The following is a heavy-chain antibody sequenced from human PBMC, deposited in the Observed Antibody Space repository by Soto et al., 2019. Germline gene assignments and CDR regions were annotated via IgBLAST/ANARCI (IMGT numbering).Heavy chain of an antibody. J-gene: IGHJ6*02. CDR1: GGSISSNSYS. Sequence: SETLSLTCSVYGGSISSNSYSWGWIRQPPGKGLEWIGTLYSSRDTYYNPSLKSRVTISADTSQNQFSLDLTSVTATDTAVYFCARHPGYCSGGSCNGQYTLDVWGQGTTVT. D-gene: IGHD2-15*01. CDR2: LYSSRDT. V-gene: IGHV4-39*01. CDR3: ARHPGYCSGGSCNGQYTLDV.